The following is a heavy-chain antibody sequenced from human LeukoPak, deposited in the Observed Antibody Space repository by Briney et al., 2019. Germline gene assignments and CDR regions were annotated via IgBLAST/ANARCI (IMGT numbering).Heavy chain of an antibody. CDR3: ARDGYYGSGSYRYYGMDV. CDR2: ISYDGSNK. Sequence: GRSLRLSCAASGFTFSSCATHWVRQAPGKGLEWVAVISYDGSNKYYADSVKGRFTISRDNSKNTLYLQMNSLRAEDTAVYYCARDGYYGSGSYRYYGMDVWGQGTTVTVSS. V-gene: IGHV3-30-3*01. J-gene: IGHJ6*02. CDR1: GFTFSSCA. D-gene: IGHD3-10*01.